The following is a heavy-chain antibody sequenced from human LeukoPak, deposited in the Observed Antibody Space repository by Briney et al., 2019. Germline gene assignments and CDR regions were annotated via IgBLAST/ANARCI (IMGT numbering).Heavy chain of an antibody. V-gene: IGHV4-59*10. CDR3: AKSITMAPNYYYGMDV. CDR2: IYSSGST. CDR1: GGSFSNYY. Sequence: PSETLSLTCAVYGGSFSNYYWSWIRQPAGKGLEWIGRIYSSGSTDYNPSLRSRVTMSLDTSKNQFSLKVSSVTAADTAVYYCAKSITMAPNYYYGMDVWGQGTTVTVSS. D-gene: IGHD3-10*01. J-gene: IGHJ6*02.